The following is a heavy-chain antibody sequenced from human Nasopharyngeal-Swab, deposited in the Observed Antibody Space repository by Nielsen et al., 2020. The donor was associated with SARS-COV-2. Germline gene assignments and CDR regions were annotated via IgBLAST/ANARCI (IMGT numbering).Heavy chain of an antibody. D-gene: IGHD3-9*01. J-gene: IGHJ4*02. Sequence: GESLKISCTGFGYSFANYWIGWVRQMPGKGLEWMGSIYPGNSDTRYSPAFHGQVTISADKSINTAYLQWSSLRASDTAMYYCARQSSPWGDTYYDILTGYYSYYFDYWGQGTLVTVSS. CDR1: GYSFANYW. V-gene: IGHV5-51*01. CDR3: ARQSSPWGDTYYDILTGYYSYYFDY. CDR2: IYPGNSDT.